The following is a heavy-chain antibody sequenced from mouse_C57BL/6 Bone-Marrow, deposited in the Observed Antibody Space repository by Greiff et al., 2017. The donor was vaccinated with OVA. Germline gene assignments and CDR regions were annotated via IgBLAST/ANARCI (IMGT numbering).Heavy chain of an antibody. CDR3: ARGAARATGFAY. CDR1: GYTFTSYG. J-gene: IGHJ3*01. Sequence: QVQLQQPGAELARPGASVKLSCKASGYTFTSYGISWVKQRPGQGLGWIGEIYPGSGITNYNEKFKGKATLTADKSSSTAYMELRSLTSEVSAVYFCARGAARATGFAYWGQGTLVTVSA. D-gene: IGHD3-1*01. V-gene: IGHV1-81*01. CDR2: IYPGSGIT.